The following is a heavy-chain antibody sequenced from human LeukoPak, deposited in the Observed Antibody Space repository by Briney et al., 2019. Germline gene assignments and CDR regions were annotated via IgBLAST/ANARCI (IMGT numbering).Heavy chain of an antibody. J-gene: IGHJ3*02. CDR2: ISGSGCST. CDR1: GFTFSSYA. D-gene: IGHD6-19*01. V-gene: IGHV3-23*01. Sequence: GGSLRLSCSASGFTFSSYAMSWVRQAPGKGMERVSAISGSGCSTFFAVSLNGRFTISRDNSKITLYLQINSLRAEDTAVYYCAKGKGKQWLVVGSDAFDIWGQGTMVTVSS. CDR3: AKGKGKQWLVVGSDAFDI.